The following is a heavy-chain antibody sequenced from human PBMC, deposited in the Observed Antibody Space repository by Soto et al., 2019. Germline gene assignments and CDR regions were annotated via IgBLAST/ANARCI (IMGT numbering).Heavy chain of an antibody. J-gene: IGHJ3*02. CDR3: ARPTLVGVVIDAFNI. CDR2: VYYSGST. CDR1: GGSISSSSYF. V-gene: IGHV4-39*01. Sequence: QWQLQESGPGLVKPSETLSLTCTVSGGSISSSSYFWGWIRQPPGKGLEWIGSVYYSGSTYYNPSLKSRGTISVDTSKNPFSLKLSSVTAADTAVYYCARPTLVGVVIDAFNIWGQGTMVTVSS. D-gene: IGHD3-3*01.